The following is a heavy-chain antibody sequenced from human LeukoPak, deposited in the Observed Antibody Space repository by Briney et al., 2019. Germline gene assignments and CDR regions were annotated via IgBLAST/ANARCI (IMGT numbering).Heavy chain of an antibody. CDR3: ARVPPRRYYYYMDV. Sequence: SETLSLTCTVSGGSICSYYWSWIRQPPGKGLEWIGYIYYSGSTNYNPSLKSRVTISVDTSKNQFSLKLSSVTAADTAVYYCARVPPRRYYYYMDVWGKGTTVTVSS. V-gene: IGHV4-59*01. CDR1: GGSICSYY. J-gene: IGHJ6*03. CDR2: IYYSGST.